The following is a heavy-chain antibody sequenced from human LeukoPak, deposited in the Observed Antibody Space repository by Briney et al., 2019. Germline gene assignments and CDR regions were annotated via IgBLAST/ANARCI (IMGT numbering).Heavy chain of an antibody. V-gene: IGHV4-38-2*01. Sequence: SETLSLTCAVSGYSISSGYYWGWIRQPPGKGLEWIGSIYHSGSTYYNPSLKSRVTISVDTSKNQFSLKLSSVTAADTAVYYCAIGGYCSSTSCYEGFDPWGQGSLVTVSS. CDR1: GYSISSGYY. CDR2: IYHSGST. J-gene: IGHJ5*02. CDR3: AIGGYCSSTSCYEGFDP. D-gene: IGHD2-2*01.